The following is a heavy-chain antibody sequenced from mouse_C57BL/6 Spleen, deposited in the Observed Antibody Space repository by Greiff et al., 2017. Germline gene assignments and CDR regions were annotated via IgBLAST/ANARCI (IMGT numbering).Heavy chain of an antibody. CDR2: IDPSDSYT. J-gene: IGHJ3*01. D-gene: IGHD2-5*01. V-gene: IGHV1-50*01. CDR1: GYTFTSYW. CDR3: ARTGYSNHSWCAY. Sequence: VQLQQPGAELVKPGASVKLSCKASGYTFTSYWMQWVKQRPGQGLAWIGEIDPSDSYTNYNQKFKGKATLTVDTSSSTAYMQLSSLTSEDSAVYYCARTGYSNHSWCAYWGQGTLVTVSA.